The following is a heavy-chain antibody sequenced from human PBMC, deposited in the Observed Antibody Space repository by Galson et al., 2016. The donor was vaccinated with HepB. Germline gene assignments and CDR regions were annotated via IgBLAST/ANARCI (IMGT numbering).Heavy chain of an antibody. V-gene: IGHV3-15*07. CDR2: IASNADGATT. J-gene: IGHJ4*02. D-gene: IGHD3-9*01. CDR1: GFTFNNAW. CDR3: ATSTFMYDILTGYYVTPYFDY. Sequence: SLRLSCAASGFTFNNAWMNWVRQPPGKGLEWVGRIASNADGATTDYGSPVKGRFTISRDDSKNTLSLQMNSLKTEDTAVYYCATSTFMYDILTGYYVTPYFDYWGQGTLVTVSS.